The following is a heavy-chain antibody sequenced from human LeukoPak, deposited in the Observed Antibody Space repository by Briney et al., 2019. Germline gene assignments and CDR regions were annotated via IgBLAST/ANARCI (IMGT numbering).Heavy chain of an antibody. V-gene: IGHV4-39*01. D-gene: IGHD3-3*01. CDR3: ASLRFDFWSGYTHPYFDY. Sequence: SETLSLTCTVSGGSISSSSYSWGWIRQPPGTGLEWIGSIYYSGTTYYNPSLKSRVTISVDTSKIQFSLKLSSVAATDTAVYCCASLRFDFWSGYTHPYFDYWGQGTLVTVSS. CDR1: GGSISSSSYS. J-gene: IGHJ4*02. CDR2: IYYSGTT.